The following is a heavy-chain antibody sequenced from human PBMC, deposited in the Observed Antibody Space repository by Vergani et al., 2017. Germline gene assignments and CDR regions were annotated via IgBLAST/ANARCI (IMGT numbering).Heavy chain of an antibody. J-gene: IGHJ5*02. CDR3: ARDLSVLRFLEWLSTPYNWFDP. V-gene: IGHV1-18*01. D-gene: IGHD3-3*01. CDR1: GYTFTSYG. Sequence: QVQLVQSGAEVKKPGASVKVSCKASGYTFTSYGISWVRQAPGQGLEWMGWISAYNGNTNYAQKLQGRVTMTTDTSTSTAYMELMSLRSDDTAVYYCARDLSVLRFLEWLSTPYNWFDPWGQGTLVTVSS. CDR2: ISAYNGNT.